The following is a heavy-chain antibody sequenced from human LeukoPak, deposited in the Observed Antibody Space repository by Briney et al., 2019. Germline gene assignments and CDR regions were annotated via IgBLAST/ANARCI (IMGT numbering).Heavy chain of an antibody. D-gene: IGHD3-3*01. Sequence: SETLSLTCTVSGGSISSSSYYWGWIRQPPGKGLEWIGSIYYSGNTYYNPSLKSRVTISVDTSKNQFSLKLSSVTAADTAVYYCARQSVLRFLEWLYEYWGQGTLVTVSS. CDR2: IYYSGNT. J-gene: IGHJ4*02. CDR3: ARQSVLRFLEWLYEY. V-gene: IGHV4-39*01. CDR1: GGSISSSSYY.